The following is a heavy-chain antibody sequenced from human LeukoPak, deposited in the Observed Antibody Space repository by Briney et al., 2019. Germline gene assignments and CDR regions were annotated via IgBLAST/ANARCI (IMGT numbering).Heavy chain of an antibody. D-gene: IGHD3-22*01. CDR3: AKEEAQIVVATKYFQH. J-gene: IGHJ1*01. CDR1: GFTFSSYG. V-gene: IGHV3-30*18. Sequence: PGRSLRLSCAASGFTFSSYGMHWVRQAPGKGLEWVAVISYDGSNKYYADSVKGRFTISRDNSKNTLYLQMNSLRAEDTAVYYCAKEEAQIVVATKYFQHWGQGTLVTVSS. CDR2: ISYDGSNK.